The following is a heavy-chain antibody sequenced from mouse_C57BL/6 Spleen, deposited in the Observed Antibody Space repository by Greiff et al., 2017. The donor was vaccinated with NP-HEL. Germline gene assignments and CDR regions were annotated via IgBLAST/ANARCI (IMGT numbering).Heavy chain of an antibody. J-gene: IGHJ1*03. V-gene: IGHV5-12*01. CDR1: GFTFSDYY. CDR2: ISNGGGST. D-gene: IGHD2-4*01. CDR3: ARYDYSWYFDV. Sequence: EVMLVESGGGLVQPGGSLKLSCAASGFTFSDYYMYWVRQTPEKGLEWVAYISNGGGSTYYPDTVKGRFTISRDNAKNTLYLQMSRLKSEDTAMYYCARYDYSWYFDVWGTGTTVTVSS.